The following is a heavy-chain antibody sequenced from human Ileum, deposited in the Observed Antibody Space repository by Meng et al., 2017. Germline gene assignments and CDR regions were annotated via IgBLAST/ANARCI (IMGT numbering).Heavy chain of an antibody. J-gene: IGHJ4*02. D-gene: IGHD7-27*01. CDR1: GGSVSSSGYQ. V-gene: IGHV4-61*08. CDR2: AST. CDR3: ARDHWGSLDY. Sequence: QVQRQEAGPGLVRPSATLSLICAVAGGSVSSSGYQWGWIRQPPGKGLEWIGYASTNYNPSLKSRVTISVDTSKNQFSLKLTSVTAADTAVYYCARDHWGSLDYWGQGVLVTVSS.